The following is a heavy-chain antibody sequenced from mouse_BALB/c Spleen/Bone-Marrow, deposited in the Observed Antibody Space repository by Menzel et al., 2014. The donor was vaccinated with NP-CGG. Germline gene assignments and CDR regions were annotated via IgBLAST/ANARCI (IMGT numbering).Heavy chain of an antibody. Sequence: EVQLQQSGPELVKPGASVKMSCKASGFTFTNYVMHWVKRKPGQGLEWIGYINPYNDGTKYNEKFKGKATLTSDKSSSTAYMELSSLTCEDSAVYYCARPRQLGLPYYFDYWGQGTSLTVSS. CDR1: GFTFTNYV. D-gene: IGHD3-2*01. V-gene: IGHV1-14*01. CDR3: ARPRQLGLPYYFDY. J-gene: IGHJ2*02. CDR2: INPYNDGT.